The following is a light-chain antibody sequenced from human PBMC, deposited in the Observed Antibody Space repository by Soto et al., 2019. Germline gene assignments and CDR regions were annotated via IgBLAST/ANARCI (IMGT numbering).Light chain of an antibody. CDR3: RSFCCHNNLV. CDR2: EVS. CDR1: SSDVGGYNY. Sequence: QSALTQPPSASGSPGQSVTISCTGTSSDVGGYNYVSWYQQHPGKAPKLMISEVSKRPSGVPDRFSGSKSGNTASLTVSGLQAEEEAYYYCRSFCCHNNLVFGGGTKLTVL. V-gene: IGLV2-8*01. J-gene: IGLJ2*01.